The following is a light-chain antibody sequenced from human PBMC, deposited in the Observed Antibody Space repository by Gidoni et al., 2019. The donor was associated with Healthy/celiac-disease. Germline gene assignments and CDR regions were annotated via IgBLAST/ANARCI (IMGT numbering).Light chain of an antibody. Sequence: IQMTQSPSTLSASVGDRVTITCRASQSISSWLAWYQQKPGKAPKLLIYKASSLESGVPSRFSGSGSGTEFTLTISSLQPDDCATYYCQQYNSYLYTFGQGTKLEIK. V-gene: IGKV1-5*03. J-gene: IGKJ2*01. CDR2: KAS. CDR3: QQYNSYLYT. CDR1: QSISSW.